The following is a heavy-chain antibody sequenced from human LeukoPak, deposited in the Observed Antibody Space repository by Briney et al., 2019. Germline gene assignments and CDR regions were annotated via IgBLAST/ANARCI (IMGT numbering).Heavy chain of an antibody. D-gene: IGHD5-24*01. V-gene: IGHV4-59*01. CDR2: FYNIGST. Sequence: SETLSLTCTVSGGSITGYFWTWIRQPPRKGLEWIGFFYNIGSTNYNPSLKSRLTISLDTSRIQFSLKLNSVTAADTAMYYCARGTQGYRFDYWGQGTLVTVST. CDR1: GGSITGYF. CDR3: ARGTQGYRFDY. J-gene: IGHJ4*02.